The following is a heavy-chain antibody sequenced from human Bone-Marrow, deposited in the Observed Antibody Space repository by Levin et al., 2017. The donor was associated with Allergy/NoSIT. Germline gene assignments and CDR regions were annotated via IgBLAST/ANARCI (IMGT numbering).Heavy chain of an antibody. CDR2: FDPEDGET. D-gene: IGHD3-9*01. CDR1: GYTLTELS. J-gene: IGHJ2*01. V-gene: IGHV1-24*01. CDR3: ATEPVGTIFAGRLRYFDL. Sequence: AASVKVSCKVSGYTLTELSMHWVRQAPGKGLEWMGGFDPEDGETIYAQKFQGRVTMTEDTSTDTAYMELSSLRSEDTAVYYCATEPVGTIFAGRLRYFDLWGRGTLVTVSS.